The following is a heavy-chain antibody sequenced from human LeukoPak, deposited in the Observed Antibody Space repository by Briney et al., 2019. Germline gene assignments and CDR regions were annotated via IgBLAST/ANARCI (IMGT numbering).Heavy chain of an antibody. Sequence: SETLSLTCSVSGGSLSSGGYYWSWIRQHPGLGLEWIGSIYYSGSTYYTPSLRSRVNISVDTSKSQFALNLTSVTAADTAVYYCARVSSARNGFDYWGQGTMVTVSS. J-gene: IGHJ4*02. D-gene: IGHD1-14*01. CDR2: IYYSGST. CDR3: ARVSSARNGFDY. CDR1: GGSLSSGGYY. V-gene: IGHV4-31*03.